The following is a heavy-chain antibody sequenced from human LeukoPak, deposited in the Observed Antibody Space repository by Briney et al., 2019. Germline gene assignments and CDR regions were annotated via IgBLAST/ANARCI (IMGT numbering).Heavy chain of an antibody. CDR2: IRYDGSNK. CDR1: GFTFSSYG. J-gene: IGHJ4*02. Sequence: GGSLRLSCAASGFTFSSYGMHWVRQAPGKGLEWVAFIRYDGSNKYYADSVKGRFTISRDNSKNTLYLQMNSLRAEDTAVYYCAKGEHYYDSSGYATPDHWGQGTLVTVSS. D-gene: IGHD3-22*01. V-gene: IGHV3-30*02. CDR3: AKGEHYYDSSGYATPDH.